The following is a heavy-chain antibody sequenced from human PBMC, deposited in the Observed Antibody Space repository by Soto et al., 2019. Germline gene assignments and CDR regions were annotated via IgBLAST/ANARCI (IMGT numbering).Heavy chain of an antibody. Sequence: GGSLRLSCAASGFTFSSYAMTWVRQAPGKGLEWVSDISAGGGSTYYADSVKGRFTVSKDKSKNTLNLQMNNLRAEDTAVYYCEIDLHTSGCSTWFDPRGQGTLVTVYS. J-gene: IGHJ5*02. D-gene: IGHD6-19*01. CDR2: ISAGGGST. V-gene: IGHV3-23*01. CDR3: EIDLHTSGCSTWFDP. CDR1: GFTFSSYA.